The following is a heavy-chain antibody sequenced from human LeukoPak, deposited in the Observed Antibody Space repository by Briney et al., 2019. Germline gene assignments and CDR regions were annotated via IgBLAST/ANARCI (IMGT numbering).Heavy chain of an antibody. CDR3: ARDVDYDIFCHS. CDR1: GFTFISYA. V-gene: IGHV3-30-3*01. D-gene: IGHD3-9*01. J-gene: IGHJ4*02. CDR2: ISYDGSSK. Sequence: GRSLSLSSAASGFTFISYAMHWVRQAPGKGLEWVAVISYDGSSKFYADSVKGRFTISRDNSNDTLYLQMNSLRTEDTAVYYCARDVDYDIFCHSWGQGTLVTVSS.